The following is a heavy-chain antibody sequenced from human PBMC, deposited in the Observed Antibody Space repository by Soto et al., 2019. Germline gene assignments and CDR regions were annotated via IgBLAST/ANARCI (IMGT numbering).Heavy chain of an antibody. Sequence: GGSLRPSCGGSGIDVTTNCMRWVRQATGQWLECVSLVCSGGARPYADSVKVRFTISRDSSKNTVHLQMNNVRAEDTAVYYCVRDKRTISGIFPGYWGQGT. D-gene: IGHD1-1*01. CDR1: GIDVTTNC. V-gene: IGHV3-53*01. CDR2: VCSGGAR. CDR3: VRDKRTISGIFPGY. J-gene: IGHJ4*02.